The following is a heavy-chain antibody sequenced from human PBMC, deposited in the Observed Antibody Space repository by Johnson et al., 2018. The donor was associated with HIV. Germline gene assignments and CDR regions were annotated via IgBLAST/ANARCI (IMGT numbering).Heavy chain of an antibody. D-gene: IGHD5-18*01. V-gene: IGHV3-11*04. CDR1: GFTFSDYY. Sequence: QVQLVESGGGVVQPGRSLRLSCAASGFTFSDYYMSWIRQAPGKGLEWVSYITSSGTTIYHVDSVKGRFTISRDNAKNSLYLQVNSLRAEDTAVYYCARDIAIQLWSHDAFDIWGQGTMVTVSS. CDR2: ITSSGTTI. J-gene: IGHJ3*02. CDR3: ARDIAIQLWSHDAFDI.